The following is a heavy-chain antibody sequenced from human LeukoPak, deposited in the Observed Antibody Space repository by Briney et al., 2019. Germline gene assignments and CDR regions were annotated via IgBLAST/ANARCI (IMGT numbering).Heavy chain of an antibody. Sequence: GGSLRLSCAASGFTFSSYAMSWVRQAPGKGLEWVSAISGSGGSTYYADSVKGRFTISRDNSKNTLYLQMNSLRAEDTAVYYCAKVGDIGWCHALGGYWGQGTLVTVSS. CDR1: GFTFSSYA. V-gene: IGHV3-23*01. CDR2: ISGSGGST. D-gene: IGHD2-15*01. CDR3: AKVGDIGWCHALGGY. J-gene: IGHJ4*02.